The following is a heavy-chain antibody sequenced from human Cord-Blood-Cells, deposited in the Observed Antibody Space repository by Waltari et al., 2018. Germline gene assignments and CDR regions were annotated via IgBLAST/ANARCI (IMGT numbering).Heavy chain of an antibody. V-gene: IGHV4-39*01. CDR1: GGSISSRSYY. D-gene: IGHD3-3*01. Sequence: QLQLQESGPGLVKPSETLSLTCTVSGGSISSRSYYWGWIRQPPGKGLEWIGSIYYSGSTYYNPSLKSRVTISVDTSKNQFSLKLSSVTAADTAVYYCARRYDFWSGYYDAFDIWGQGTMVTVSS. CDR2: IYYSGST. J-gene: IGHJ3*02. CDR3: ARRYDFWSGYYDAFDI.